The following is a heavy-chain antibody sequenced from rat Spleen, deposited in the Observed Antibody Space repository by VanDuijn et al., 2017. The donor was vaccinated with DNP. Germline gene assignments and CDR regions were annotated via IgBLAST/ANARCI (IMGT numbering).Heavy chain of an antibody. CDR2: IWTGGST. D-gene: IGHD4-4*01. CDR3: ARGNSGAMDA. Sequence: QVQLKESGPGLVQPSQTLSLTCTVSGFSLTSYNVHWVRQPTGKGLEWMGIIWTGGSTDYNSALTSRLSIRRDTSKSQVFLKMNSLQTEDIATYYCARGNSGAMDAWGQGTSVTVSS. J-gene: IGHJ4*01. CDR1: GFSLTSYN. V-gene: IGHV2-30*01.